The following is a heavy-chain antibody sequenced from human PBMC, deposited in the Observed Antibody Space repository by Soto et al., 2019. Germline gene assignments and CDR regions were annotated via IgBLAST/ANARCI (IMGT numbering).Heavy chain of an antibody. CDR1: GGSVSGANYY. CDR2: MSHSGGT. CDR3: ARVERGTATTVXXXXXX. J-gene: IGHJ3*01. Sequence: QVQLQQWGAGLLKPSETLSLTCAVYGGSVSGANYYWSWIRQPPGKGLEWIGEMSHSGGTHFNPSXXXRATISVXXXXNXXXXXXXXXXXXXXXLYYCARVERGTATTVXXXXXXWGPXPMV. V-gene: IGHV4-34*01. D-gene: IGHD1-1*01.